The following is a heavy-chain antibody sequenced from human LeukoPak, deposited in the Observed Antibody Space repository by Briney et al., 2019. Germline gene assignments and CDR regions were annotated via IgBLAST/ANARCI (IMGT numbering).Heavy chain of an antibody. CDR3: HGGWYNWFDP. J-gene: IGHJ5*02. CDR1: GGSFSGYY. D-gene: IGHD6-19*01. V-gene: IGHV4-34*01. CDR2: INHSGST. Sequence: SETLSLTCAVYGGSFSGYYWSWIRPPPGKGLEWIGEINHSGSTNYNPSLKSRVTISVDTSKNQFSLELSSVTAADTAVYYCHGGWYNWFDPWGQGTLVTVSS.